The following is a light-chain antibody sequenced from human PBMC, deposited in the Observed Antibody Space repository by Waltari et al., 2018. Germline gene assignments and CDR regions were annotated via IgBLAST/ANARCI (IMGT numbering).Light chain of an antibody. CDR3: QVWDSSSDHPGVV. CDR1: NIGSKS. V-gene: IGLV3-21*02. CDR2: DDS. Sequence: SYVLTQPPSVSVAPGQTARITCGGNNIGSKSVHWYQQKPGQAPVLVVYDDSDRPSGMPERFSGYNSGNTATLTISRVEAGDEADYYCQVWDSSSDHPGVVFGGGTKLTVL. J-gene: IGLJ2*01.